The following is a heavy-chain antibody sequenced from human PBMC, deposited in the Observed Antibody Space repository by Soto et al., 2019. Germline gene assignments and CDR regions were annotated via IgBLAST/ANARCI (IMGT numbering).Heavy chain of an antibody. CDR3: AKDNKWELLPADAFDI. Sequence: PGGSLRLSCAASGFTFDDYAMHWVRQAPGKGLEWVSGISWNSGSIGYADSVKGRFTISRDNAKNSLYLQMNSLRAEDTALYYCAKDNKWELLPADAFDIWGQGTMVTVSS. CDR2: ISWNSGSI. D-gene: IGHD1-26*01. V-gene: IGHV3-9*01. J-gene: IGHJ3*02. CDR1: GFTFDDYA.